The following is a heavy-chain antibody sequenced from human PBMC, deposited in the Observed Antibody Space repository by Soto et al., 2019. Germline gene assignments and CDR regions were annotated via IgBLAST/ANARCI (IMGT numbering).Heavy chain of an antibody. Sequence: EVQLVESGGGLVQPGGSLRLSCAASGFTFSDHYMDWVRQAPGKGLEWVGRTRNKANSYTTEYAASVKGRFTISRDDSKNSLYLQMNSLKTEDTAVYYCATVSGSGSYYFDYRGQGTLVTVSS. CDR1: GFTFSDHY. CDR3: ATVSGSGSYYFDY. V-gene: IGHV3-72*01. CDR2: TRNKANSYTT. D-gene: IGHD1-26*01. J-gene: IGHJ4*02.